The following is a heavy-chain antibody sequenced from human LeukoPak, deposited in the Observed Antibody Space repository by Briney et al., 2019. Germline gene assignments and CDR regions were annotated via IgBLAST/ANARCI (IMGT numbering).Heavy chain of an antibody. CDR3: ARREAKDGYNLPNFDY. D-gene: IGHD5-24*01. CDR2: IYYSGST. Sequence: SETLSLTCTVSGGSIRSSYYYWGWIRQPPGKGLEWIGSIYYSGSTYYNPSLKSRVTISVDTSKNQFSLKLSSVTAADTAVCYCARREAKDGYNLPNFDYWGQGTLVTVSS. J-gene: IGHJ4*02. V-gene: IGHV4-39*01. CDR1: GGSIRSSYYY.